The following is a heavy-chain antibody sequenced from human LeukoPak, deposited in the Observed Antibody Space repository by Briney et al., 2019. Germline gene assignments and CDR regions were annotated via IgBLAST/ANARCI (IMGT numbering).Heavy chain of an antibody. CDR2: ISNDGSNK. CDR3: ARDHLPDAIHYFDY. Sequence: GGSLRLSCTASGFTFSSYAMHWVRQAPGKGLEWVAVISNDGSNKYYADSVKGRFTISRDNSKNTLYLQMNSLRAEDTAVYYCARDHLPDAIHYFDYWGQGTLVTVSS. CDR1: GFTFSSYA. D-gene: IGHD2-2*01. J-gene: IGHJ4*02. V-gene: IGHV3-30-3*01.